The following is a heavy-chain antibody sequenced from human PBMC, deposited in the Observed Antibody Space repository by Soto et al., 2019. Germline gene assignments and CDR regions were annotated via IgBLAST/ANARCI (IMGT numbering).Heavy chain of an antibody. J-gene: IGHJ4*01. D-gene: IGHD3-10*02. CDR3: AKGIRQVATMVGFDS. Sequence: EVQLLESGGGLVQPGGSLRLSCAASGFSFSSYAMGWVRQAPGKGLEWVSGISGRGGNSYFADSVKGRFTISRDNSNNTLYLQMNSMRAEDTAVYYCAKGIRQVATMVGFDSWGQGTLVTVSS. CDR1: GFSFSSYA. V-gene: IGHV3-23*01. CDR2: ISGRGGNS.